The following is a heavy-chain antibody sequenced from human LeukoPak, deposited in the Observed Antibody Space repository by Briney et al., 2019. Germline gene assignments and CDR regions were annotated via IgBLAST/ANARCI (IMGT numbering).Heavy chain of an antibody. D-gene: IGHD2-21*02. CDR2: ISSSSSYI. V-gene: IGHV3-21*01. CDR3: ARDVTHCGGDCYFGDY. Sequence: GGSLRLSCAASGFTFSSYTMNWVRQAPGKGLEWVSTISSSSSYINYADSVKGRFTISRDNAKNSLFLQMNSLRAEDTAVYYCARDVTHCGGDCYFGDYWGQGTVVTVSS. J-gene: IGHJ4*02. CDR1: GFTFSSYT.